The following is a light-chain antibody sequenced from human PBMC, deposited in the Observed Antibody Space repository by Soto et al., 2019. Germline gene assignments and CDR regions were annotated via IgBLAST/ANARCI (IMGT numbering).Light chain of an antibody. CDR2: AAS. CDR1: QGISSY. CDR3: QQYYSYPVT. Sequence: AIRMTQSPSSFSASTGDRVTITCRASQGISSYLAWYQQKPGKAPKLLIYAASTLQIGVPSRFSGSGSGTYFTLTLSCLQSEEFATYYCQQYYSYPVTFGQETKVEIK. J-gene: IGKJ1*01. V-gene: IGKV1-8*01.